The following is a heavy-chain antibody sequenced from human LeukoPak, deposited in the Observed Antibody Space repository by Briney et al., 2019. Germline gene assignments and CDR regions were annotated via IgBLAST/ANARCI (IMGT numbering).Heavy chain of an antibody. V-gene: IGHV3-64*01. D-gene: IGHD3-9*01. CDR1: GFTFSSYA. CDR2: ISSNGGST. CDR3: ARAGPGLRRRASYYYYMDV. Sequence: GGSLRLSCAASGFTFSSYAMHWVRQAPGKGLEYVSAISSNGGSTYYANSVKGRFTISRDNSKNTLYLQMGSLRAEDTAVYYCARAGPGLRRRASYYYYMDVWGKGTTVTISS. J-gene: IGHJ6*03.